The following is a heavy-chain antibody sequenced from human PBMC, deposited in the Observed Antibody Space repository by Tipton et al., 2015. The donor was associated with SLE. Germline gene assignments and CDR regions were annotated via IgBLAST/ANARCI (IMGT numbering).Heavy chain of an antibody. Sequence: SLRLSCAASGFTFNIFAMHWVRQAPGKGLEWVANIKQDGSEKYYVDSVKGRFTISRDNAKNSLYLQMNSLRAEDTAVYYCARDSASVAGTWDFDYWGQGTLVIVSS. V-gene: IGHV3-7*03. CDR1: GFTFNIFA. CDR2: IKQDGSEK. CDR3: ARDSASVAGTWDFDY. J-gene: IGHJ4*02. D-gene: IGHD6-19*01.